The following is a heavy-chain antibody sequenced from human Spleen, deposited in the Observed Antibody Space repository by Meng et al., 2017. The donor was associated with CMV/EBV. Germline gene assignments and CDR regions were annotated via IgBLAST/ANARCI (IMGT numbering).Heavy chain of an antibody. Sequence: SCQASGYPFPRYYMHWVRPAPGQGLEWMGWINPNSGGTNYAQKFQGRVTMTRDTSISTAYMELSRLRSDDTAVYYCARLSRPREPDPWGQGTLVTVSS. V-gene: IGHV1-2*02. CDR2: INPNSGGT. D-gene: IGHD1-26*01. CDR3: ARLSRPREPDP. J-gene: IGHJ5*02. CDR1: GYPFPRYY.